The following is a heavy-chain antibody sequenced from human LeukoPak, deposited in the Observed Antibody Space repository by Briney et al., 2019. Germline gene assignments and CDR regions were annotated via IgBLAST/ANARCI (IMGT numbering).Heavy chain of an antibody. J-gene: IGHJ4*02. CDR2: ISGSGGST. CDR1: GFTFSSYS. Sequence: GGSLRLSCAAYGFTFSSYSMNWVRQAPGKGLEWVSAISGSGGSTYYADSVKGRFTISRDNSKNTLYLQMNSLRAEDTAVYYCAKQSPLGYCSSTSCYASDYWGQGTLVTVSS. V-gene: IGHV3-23*01. CDR3: AKQSPLGYCSSTSCYASDY. D-gene: IGHD2-2*01.